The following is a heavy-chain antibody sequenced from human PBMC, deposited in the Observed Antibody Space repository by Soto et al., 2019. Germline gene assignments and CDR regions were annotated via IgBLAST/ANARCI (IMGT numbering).Heavy chain of an antibody. Sequence: PVKGSCKGAGEAFSSYAISWVRQAPGQGLEWMGGIIHIFGTANYAQKFQGRVTITADESTSTVYMELSSLRSEDTAVYYCARDGYSGYDWTFDYWGQGTLVTVSS. J-gene: IGHJ4*02. CDR2: IIHIFGTA. D-gene: IGHD5-12*01. CDR3: ARDGYSGYDWTFDY. V-gene: IGHV1-69*13. CDR1: GEAFSSYA.